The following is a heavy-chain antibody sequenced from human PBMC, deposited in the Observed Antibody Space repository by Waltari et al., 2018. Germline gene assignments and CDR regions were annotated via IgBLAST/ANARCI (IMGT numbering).Heavy chain of an antibody. Sequence: QVQLVESGGGVVQPGRSLRLSCAASGFTFSSYAMPWVRQAPGKGLEWVAVISYDGSNKYYADSVKGRFTISRDNSKNTLYLQMNSLRAEDTAVYYCASGWGIAGNYWGQGTLVTVSS. D-gene: IGHD6-13*01. V-gene: IGHV3-30-3*01. CDR3: ASGWGIAGNY. J-gene: IGHJ4*02. CDR2: ISYDGSNK. CDR1: GFTFSSYA.